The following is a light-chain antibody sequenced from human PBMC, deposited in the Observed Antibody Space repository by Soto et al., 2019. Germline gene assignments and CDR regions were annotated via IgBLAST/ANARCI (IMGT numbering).Light chain of an antibody. CDR1: QSIGSN. CDR3: QQYDHWHPYT. Sequence: EIIMTQSPATLAVSPGERATLSCRASQSIGSNLAWYQQRPGQAPRLLFYGASTRATGIPARFSGSGSGTEFTLSISSLQSEDVAVYYCQQYDHWHPYTFGHGTKLEIK. CDR2: GAS. V-gene: IGKV3-15*01. J-gene: IGKJ2*01.